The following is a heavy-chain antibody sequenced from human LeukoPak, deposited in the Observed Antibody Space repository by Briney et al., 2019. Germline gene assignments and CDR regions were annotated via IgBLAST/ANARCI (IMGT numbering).Heavy chain of an antibody. V-gene: IGHV3-74*03. CDR2: IVSDGSST. CDR3: ARDWYHAIDY. J-gene: IGHJ4*02. D-gene: IGHD2-2*01. Sequence: GGTLRLSCAASGFTFSSYGMNWVRQVPGKELVWVARIVSDGSSTTYAESVKGRFTISRDNAKNTLYLEMNSLRVEDTAVYYCARDWYHAIDYWGQGTLVTVSS. CDR1: GFTFSSYG.